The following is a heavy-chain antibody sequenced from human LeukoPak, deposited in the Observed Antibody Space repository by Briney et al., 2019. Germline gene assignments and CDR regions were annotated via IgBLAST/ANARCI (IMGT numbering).Heavy chain of an antibody. CDR3: VPLGYCSGTSCPHY. CDR2: ISTNGGST. Sequence: GGSVRLSCSTSGFTFSSYAMHWVRQAPGKGLEYVSAISTNGGSTYYADSVKGRFTISRDNSKNTLYLQMSSLRAEDTAVYYCVPLGYCSGTSCPHYWGQGALVAVSS. CDR1: GFTFSSYA. D-gene: IGHD2-15*01. J-gene: IGHJ4*02. V-gene: IGHV3-64D*06.